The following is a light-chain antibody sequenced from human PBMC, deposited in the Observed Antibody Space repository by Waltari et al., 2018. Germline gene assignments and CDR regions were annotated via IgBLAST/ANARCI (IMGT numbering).Light chain of an antibody. CDR2: WAS. Sequence: DIVMTQSSDSLAVSLGERATINCKSSQSVLYSSKYKNYLAWYQQKPGQPLKLLIYWASTRESRVPDQFSGSGSGTGFPLTISCLLAEDGALYYGQQYYTTPPPFGPGTKVDIK. CDR1: QSVLYSSKYKNY. CDR3: QQYYTTPPP. V-gene: IGKV4-1*01. J-gene: IGKJ3*01.